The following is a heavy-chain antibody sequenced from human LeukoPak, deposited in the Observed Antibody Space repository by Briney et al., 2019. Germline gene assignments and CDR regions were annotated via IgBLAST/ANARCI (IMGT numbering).Heavy chain of an antibody. Sequence: PGGSLRLSCAASGFTFSSYGMHWVRQAPGKGLEWVAFIRFDGTNKYYADSVKGRFTISRDNSKNTLYLQMNSLKAEDTAVYYCAKKTRTGGGGGDLDIWGQGTMVTVSS. CDR2: IRFDGTNK. J-gene: IGHJ3*02. V-gene: IGHV3-30*02. D-gene: IGHD2-21*01. CDR3: AKKTRTGGGGGDLDI. CDR1: GFTFSSYG.